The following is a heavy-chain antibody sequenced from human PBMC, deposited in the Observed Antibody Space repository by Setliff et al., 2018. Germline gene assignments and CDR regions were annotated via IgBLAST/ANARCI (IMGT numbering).Heavy chain of an antibody. CDR3: ARGGAWDAHYNDSSGPGGSDY. D-gene: IGHD3-22*01. CDR1: GFTFDDYG. CDR2: IKWSGAST. V-gene: IGHV3-20*04. Sequence: GGSLRLSCAASGFTFDDYGMSWVRQAPGKGLEWVSGIKWSGASTGYADSVKGRFTISRDNAKNSLYLQMNSLRAEDTAFYYCARGGAWDAHYNDSSGPGGSDYWGQGTLVTVSS. J-gene: IGHJ4*02.